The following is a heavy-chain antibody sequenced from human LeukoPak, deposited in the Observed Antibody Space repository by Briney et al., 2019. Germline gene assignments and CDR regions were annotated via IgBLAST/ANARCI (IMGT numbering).Heavy chain of an antibody. CDR3: ARTLTYISSSPSLTLYYFDY. Sequence: SETLSLACAVYGESFRHYYWTWIRQTSAKGLEWIGEIDYLGRTSYNPSLKSRVTISVDTSKNQFSLRLTSVTAADTAVYYCARTLTYISSSPSLTLYYFDYWGQGTLVSVSS. V-gene: IGHV4-34*01. CDR2: IDYLGRT. D-gene: IGHD6-6*01. CDR1: GESFRHYY. J-gene: IGHJ4*02.